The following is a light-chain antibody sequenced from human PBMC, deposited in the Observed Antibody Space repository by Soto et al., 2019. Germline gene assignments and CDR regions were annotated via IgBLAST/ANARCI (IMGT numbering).Light chain of an antibody. Sequence: EIVLTQSPGTLSLSPGERATLPCRASQSVSSYLAWYQQQPGQAPRLLIYDASNRATGIPARFSGSGSGTDFTLTISSLEPEDFAVYYCQQRSNWPRWTFGQGTKVDI. CDR2: DAS. J-gene: IGKJ1*01. V-gene: IGKV3-11*01. CDR1: QSVSSY. CDR3: QQRSNWPRWT.